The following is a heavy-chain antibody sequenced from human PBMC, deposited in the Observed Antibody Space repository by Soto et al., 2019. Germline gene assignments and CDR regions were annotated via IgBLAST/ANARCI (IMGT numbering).Heavy chain of an antibody. Sequence: SETLSLTCTVSGGSISSGDYYWSWIRQPPGKGLEWIGYIYYSGSTYYNPSLKSRVTISVDTSKNQFSLKLTSVTAADTAVYYCARCGTSCSLWFWGQGTLVTVSS. V-gene: IGHV4-30-4*01. CDR1: GGSISSGDYY. CDR3: ARCGTSCSLWF. D-gene: IGHD2-15*01. CDR2: IYYSGST. J-gene: IGHJ4*02.